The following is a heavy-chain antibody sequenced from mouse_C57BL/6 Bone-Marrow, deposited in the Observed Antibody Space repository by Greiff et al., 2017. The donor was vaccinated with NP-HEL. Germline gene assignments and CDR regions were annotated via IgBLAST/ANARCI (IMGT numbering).Heavy chain of an antibody. V-gene: IGHV1-69*01. CDR2: IDPSDSYT. J-gene: IGHJ1*03. Sequence: QVQLQQPGAELVMPGASVKLSCKASGYTFTSYWMHWVKQRPGQGLEWIGEIDPSDSYTNYNQKFKGKSTLTVDKSSNTAYMQLSSLTSEDSAVYYCARRGYGSSCWYFDVWGTGTTVTVSS. CDR1: GYTFTSYW. CDR3: ARRGYGSSCWYFDV. D-gene: IGHD1-1*01.